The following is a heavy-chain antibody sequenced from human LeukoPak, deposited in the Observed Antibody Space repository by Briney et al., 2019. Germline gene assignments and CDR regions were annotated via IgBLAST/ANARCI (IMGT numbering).Heavy chain of an antibody. Sequence: PSETLSLTCTVSGGSISSGSYYWSWIRQPAGKGLEWIGRIYTSGSTNYNPSVKSRVTISVDTSKNQFSLKLSSVTAADTAVYYCARDSDYGDYLSLFDYWGQGTLVTVSS. CDR1: GGSISSGSYY. D-gene: IGHD4-17*01. J-gene: IGHJ4*02. CDR3: ARDSDYGDYLSLFDY. V-gene: IGHV4-61*02. CDR2: IYTSGST.